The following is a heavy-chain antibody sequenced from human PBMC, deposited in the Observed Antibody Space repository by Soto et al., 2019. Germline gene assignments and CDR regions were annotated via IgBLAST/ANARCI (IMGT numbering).Heavy chain of an antibody. Sequence: QVQLQHWGAGLLKPSETLSRTCAVYGGSLSGYCWSWIRQPPGKGLEWIGEINDSGSTNYSPSFKSRVTISADTSKNQFSLKLTSVTAADTAVYYCARRVTMQYYFDYWGQGTLVPVFS. J-gene: IGHJ4*02. CDR2: INDSGST. CDR3: ARRVTMQYYFDY. D-gene: IGHD2-2*01. CDR1: GGSLSGYC. V-gene: IGHV4-34*01.